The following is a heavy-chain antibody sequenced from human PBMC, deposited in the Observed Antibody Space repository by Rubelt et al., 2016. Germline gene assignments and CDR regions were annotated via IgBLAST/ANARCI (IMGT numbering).Heavy chain of an antibody. V-gene: IGHV3-7*04. CDR2: IKQDESEE. D-gene: IGHD4-17*01. CDR3: ARDYGDY. J-gene: IGHJ4*02. CDR1: GFTFSNYW. Sequence: EVQLVESGGGLVQPGGSLRLSCAASGFTFSNYWMNWVRQAPGKGLEWVANIKQDESEEHYADSVKGRFTISRDNAKNSVYLQMNSLRAEDTAVYYCARDYGDYWGQGTLVTVSS.